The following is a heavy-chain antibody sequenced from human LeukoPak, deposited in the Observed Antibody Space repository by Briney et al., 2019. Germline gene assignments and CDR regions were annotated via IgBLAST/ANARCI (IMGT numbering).Heavy chain of an antibody. CDR1: GYTFTSYD. J-gene: IGHJ4*02. CDR2: MNPNSGNT. Sequence: GASVKVSCKASGYTFTSYDINWVRQATGQGLEWMGWMNPNSGNTGYAQKFQGRVTMTRNTSISTAYMELSSLRSEDTAVYYCARKYYGSGSCGYWGQGTLVTVSS. V-gene: IGHV1-8*01. CDR3: ARKYYGSGSCGY. D-gene: IGHD3-10*01.